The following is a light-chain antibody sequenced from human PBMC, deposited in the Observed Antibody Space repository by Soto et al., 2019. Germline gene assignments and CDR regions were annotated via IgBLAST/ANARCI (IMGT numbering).Light chain of an antibody. V-gene: IGKV3D-20*02. Sequence: EIVLTQSPGALALSPGERATLCCGASQSLSSNYLAWYQQKPGQAPRLLIFLTSTRAIGVPDRFSGGGSGTEFTLTITSLQSEDFAVYWCQQYNNWPLTFGPGTRLEIK. CDR2: LTS. CDR3: QQYNNWPLT. CDR1: QSLSSNY. J-gene: IGKJ5*01.